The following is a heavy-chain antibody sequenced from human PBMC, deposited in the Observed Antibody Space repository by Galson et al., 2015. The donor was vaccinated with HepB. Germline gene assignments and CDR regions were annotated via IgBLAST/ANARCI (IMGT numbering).Heavy chain of an antibody. J-gene: IGHJ6*02. V-gene: IGHV3-30*04. D-gene: IGHD3-3*01. CDR2: ISYDGSNK. CDR3: ARERITIFGVVNYGMDV. Sequence: SLRLSCAASGFTFSSYAMHWVRQAPGKGLEWVAVISYDGSNKYYADSVKGRFTISRDNSKNTLYLQMNSLRAEDTAVYYCARERITIFGVVNYGMDVWGQGTTVTVSS. CDR1: GFTFSSYA.